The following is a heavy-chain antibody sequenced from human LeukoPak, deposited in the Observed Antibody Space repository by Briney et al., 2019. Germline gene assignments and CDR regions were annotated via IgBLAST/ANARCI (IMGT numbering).Heavy chain of an antibody. CDR1: GGSISSYY. V-gene: IGHV4-59*08. CDR2: IYYSGST. J-gene: IGHJ4*02. CDR3: ARARGQWQRFDY. D-gene: IGHD6-19*01. Sequence: SETLSLTCTVSGGSISSYYWSWIRQPPGKGLEWIGYIYYSGSTNYNPSLKSRVTISVDTSKNQFSLKLSSVTAADTAVYYCARARGQWQRFDYWGQGALVTVSS.